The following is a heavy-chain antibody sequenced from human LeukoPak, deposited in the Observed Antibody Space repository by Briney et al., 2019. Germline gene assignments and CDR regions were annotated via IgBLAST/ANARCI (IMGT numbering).Heavy chain of an antibody. D-gene: IGHD6-13*01. J-gene: IGHJ4*02. CDR2: ISSSGGST. CDR3: ANPRDSSTWYTFDY. V-gene: IGHV3-23*01. Sequence: GGSLRLSCEGSGFTFGDCGMSWVRQAPGKGLEWVSGISSSGGSTSYADSVKGRFTISRDNSKNTLYLQMNSLRAEDTAVYYCANPRDSSTWYTFDYWGQGTLVTVSS. CDR1: GFTFGDCG.